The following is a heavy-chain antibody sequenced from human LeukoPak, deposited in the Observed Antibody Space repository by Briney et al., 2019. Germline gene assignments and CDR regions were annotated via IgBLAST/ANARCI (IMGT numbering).Heavy chain of an antibody. J-gene: IGHJ4*02. CDR1: GFTFSSYS. Sequence: GGSLRLSCAASGFTFSSYSMNWGRQAPGKGLEWVSSISSSSSYIYYADSVKGRFTISRDNAKNSLYLQMNSLRAEDTAVYYCARGPPRNPFDYWGQGSLVTVSS. V-gene: IGHV3-21*01. CDR2: ISSSSSYI. CDR3: ARGPPRNPFDY.